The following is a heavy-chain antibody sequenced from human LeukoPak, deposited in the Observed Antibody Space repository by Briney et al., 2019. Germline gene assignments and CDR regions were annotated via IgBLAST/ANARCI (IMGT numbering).Heavy chain of an antibody. CDR1: GYTFTSYD. Sequence: ASVKVSCKASGYTFTSYDINWVRQATGQGLEGMGWMNPNSGNTGYAQKFQGRVTMTRNTSISTAYMELSSLRSEDTAVYYCARGLLWFGELLTMDVWGKGTTVTVSS. D-gene: IGHD3-10*01. V-gene: IGHV1-8*01. CDR3: ARGLLWFGELLTMDV. J-gene: IGHJ6*04. CDR2: MNPNSGNT.